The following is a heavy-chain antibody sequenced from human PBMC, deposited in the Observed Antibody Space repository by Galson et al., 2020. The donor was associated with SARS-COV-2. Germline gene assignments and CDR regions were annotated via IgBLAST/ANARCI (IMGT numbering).Heavy chain of an antibody. CDR1: GFYFSSYA. J-gene: IGHJ4*02. V-gene: IGHV3-23*01. Sequence: GESLKISCTASGFYFSSYAKAWVRQAPGKGLEWISSISGRSARTYYAESVKGRSTTSRDNSKNTLYLQMDNLRAEDTAVYYCWKDRNYFDTVLGIEVWGQGTRVTVSS. D-gene: IGHD1-7*01. CDR2: ISGRSART. CDR3: WKDRNYFDTVLGIEV.